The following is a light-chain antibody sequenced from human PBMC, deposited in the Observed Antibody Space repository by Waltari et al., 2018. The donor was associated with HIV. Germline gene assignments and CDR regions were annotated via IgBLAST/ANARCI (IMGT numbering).Light chain of an antibody. CDR1: NSNVGSKY. J-gene: IGLJ1*01. CDR2: RND. Sequence: QSVLTQPPSASGTLGQRVTLSCPGSNSNVGSKYVYCYQQGPGPAPKQLIYRNDQRRSGVPDRFSASKSGASASLSISGLRSEDEADYYCVAWDDSLSGFAFGTGTKVTVL. CDR3: VAWDDSLSGFA. V-gene: IGLV1-47*01.